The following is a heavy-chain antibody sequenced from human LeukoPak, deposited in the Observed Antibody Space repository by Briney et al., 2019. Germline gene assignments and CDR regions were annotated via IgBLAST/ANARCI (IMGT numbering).Heavy chain of an antibody. CDR3: ARAAIFGAVRWFDP. CDR1: GYTFTGYY. D-gene: IGHD3-3*01. Sequence: PGASVKVSCKASGYTFTGYYMHWVRQAPGQGLEWMGWINPNSGGTNYAQKFQGRVTMTRDTSISTAYMELSRLRSDDTAVYYCARAAIFGAVRWFDPWGQGTLVTVSS. J-gene: IGHJ5*02. V-gene: IGHV1-2*02. CDR2: INPNSGGT.